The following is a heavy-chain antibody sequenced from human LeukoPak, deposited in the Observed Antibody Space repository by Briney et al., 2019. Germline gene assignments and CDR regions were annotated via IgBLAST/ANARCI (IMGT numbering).Heavy chain of an antibody. D-gene: IGHD3-22*01. CDR1: GYTFTGYY. Sequence: ASVKVSCKASGYTFTGYYMHWVRQAPGQGLEWMGRINPNSGGTNYAQKFQGRVTMTRDTSISTAYMELNRLRSDDTAVYYCASHYDSSGYTDYWDQGTLVTVSS. V-gene: IGHV1-2*06. CDR3: ASHYDSSGYTDY. J-gene: IGHJ4*02. CDR2: INPNSGGT.